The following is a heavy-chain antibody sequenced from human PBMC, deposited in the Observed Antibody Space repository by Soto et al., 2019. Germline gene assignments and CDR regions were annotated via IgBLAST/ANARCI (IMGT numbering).Heavy chain of an antibody. J-gene: IGHJ4*02. D-gene: IGHD3-16*01. CDR3: AKYYGSSRYFFDY. Sequence: TWGSLRLSCAASGYTFINYALTWVRQAPGEGLEWVSTISGNGANTHYADSVKGRFSISRDNSKNTLYRQMNSLRADATTVYYCAKYYGSSRYFFDYWGQGALVTVSS. CDR1: GYTFINYA. CDR2: ISGNGANT. V-gene: IGHV3-23*01.